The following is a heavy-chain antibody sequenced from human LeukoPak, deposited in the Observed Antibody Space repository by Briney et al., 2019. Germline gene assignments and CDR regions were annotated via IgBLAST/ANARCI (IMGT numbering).Heavy chain of an antibody. CDR1: GFSFSNYE. CDR3: AKGPGARGHFNWFDP. D-gene: IGHD5-12*01. J-gene: IGHJ5*02. Sequence: GGSLRLSCAASGFSFSNYEVKWVRQAPGKGLEWISYITASSTTIYYADSVKGRFTISRDNAKNSLYLQMNGLRGEDTAVYYCAKGPGARGHFNWFDPWGQGTLVTVSS. V-gene: IGHV3-48*03. CDR2: ITASSTTI.